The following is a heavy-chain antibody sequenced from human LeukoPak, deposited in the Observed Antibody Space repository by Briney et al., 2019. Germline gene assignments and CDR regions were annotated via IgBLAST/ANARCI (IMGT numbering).Heavy chain of an antibody. CDR2: ISYDGSNK. Sequence: SGGSLRLSCAASGFTFSSYAMHWVRQAPGKGLEWVAVISYDGSNKYYADSVKGRFTISRDNSKNTLYLQMNSLRAEDTAVYYCARALTQYCSSTSCYDPFDYWGQGTLVTVSS. V-gene: IGHV3-30*04. J-gene: IGHJ4*02. CDR3: ARALTQYCSSTSCYDPFDY. CDR1: GFTFSSYA. D-gene: IGHD2-2*01.